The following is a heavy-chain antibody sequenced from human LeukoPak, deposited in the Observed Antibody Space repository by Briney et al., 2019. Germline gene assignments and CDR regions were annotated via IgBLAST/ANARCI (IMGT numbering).Heavy chain of an antibody. D-gene: IGHD1-26*01. CDR3: ARDSGSYSYDY. Sequence: PGGSLRLSCAASGFTVGSNYMSWVRQAPGKGLEWVSVIYSGGSTYYADSVKGRFTISRDNSKNTLYLQMNSLRAEDTAVYYCARDSGSYSYDYWGQGTLVTVSS. V-gene: IGHV3-66*02. J-gene: IGHJ4*02. CDR1: GFTVGSNY. CDR2: IYSGGST.